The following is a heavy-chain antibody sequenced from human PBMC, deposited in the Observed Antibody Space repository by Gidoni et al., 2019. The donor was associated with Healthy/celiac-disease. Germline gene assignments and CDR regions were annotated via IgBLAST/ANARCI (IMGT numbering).Heavy chain of an antibody. J-gene: IGHJ4*02. V-gene: IGHV4-39*01. CDR2: IYYSGST. D-gene: IGHD3-10*01. CDR3: ASTYYYGSGVDY. CDR1: GGSLSISSYY. Sequence: QLQLQESGPGLVKPSEPLSLTCTVSGGSLSISSYYWGWIRQPPGKGLEWIGSIYYSGSTYYNPSLKSRVTISVDTSKNQFSLRLSSVTAADTAVYYCASTYYYGSGVDYWGQGTLVTVSS.